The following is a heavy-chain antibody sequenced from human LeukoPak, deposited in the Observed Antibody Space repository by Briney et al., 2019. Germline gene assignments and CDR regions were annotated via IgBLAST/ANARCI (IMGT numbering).Heavy chain of an antibody. V-gene: IGHV4-34*01. J-gene: IGHJ6*02. D-gene: IGHD4-11*01. CDR3: ARLTIVVPSFGVDV. CDR1: GGSFSGYY. Sequence: SETLSLTCAVYGGSFSGYYWSWIRQPPGKGLEWIGEINHSGSTNYNPSLKSRVTISVDTSKNQFSLKLSSVTAADTAMYYCARLTIVVPSFGVDVWGPGTTVTVSS. CDR2: INHSGST.